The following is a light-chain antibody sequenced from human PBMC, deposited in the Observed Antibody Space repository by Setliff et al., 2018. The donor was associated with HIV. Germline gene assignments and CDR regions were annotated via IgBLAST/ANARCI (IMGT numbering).Light chain of an antibody. V-gene: IGLV2-11*01. J-gene: IGLJ1*01. CDR3: AAWDDTLNRYV. Sequence: ALTQPRSVSGPPGQSVTISCTGSSSDVGDYSYVSWYQQHPGKAPKVIIYDVDKRPSGVPERFSASKSGTSASLAISGLQSEDEADYYCAAWDDTLNRYVFGIGTKVTVL. CDR2: DVD. CDR1: SSDVGDYSY.